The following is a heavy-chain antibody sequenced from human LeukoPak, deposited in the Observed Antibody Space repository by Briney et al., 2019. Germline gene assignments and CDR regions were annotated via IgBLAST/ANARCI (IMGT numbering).Heavy chain of an antibody. CDR2: FSLDSDNV. D-gene: IGHD2-2*03. Sequence: GGSLRLSRGASGFTFHEKYAMHWVRQAPGKGLEWVSGFSLDSDNVGYADSVRGRFTVSRDRAKNSLYLQMNYLRPEDTALYFCTKDMDPGGINVWGQGTTVIVSS. V-gene: IGHV3-9*01. CDR1: GFTFHEKYA. J-gene: IGHJ6*02. CDR3: TKDMDPGGINV.